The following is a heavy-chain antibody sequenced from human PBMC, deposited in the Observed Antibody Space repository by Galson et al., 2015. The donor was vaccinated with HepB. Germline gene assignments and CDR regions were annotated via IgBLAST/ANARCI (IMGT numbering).Heavy chain of an antibody. CDR2: INSDGTNT. V-gene: IGHV3-74*01. CDR3: VRLGAD. D-gene: IGHD3-16*01. CDR1: GFTFSSYW. Sequence: SLRLSCAASGFTFSSYWMHWVRQAPGKGLVWVSRINSDGTNTNYADSVKGRFTISRDNAKNTVYLQMNSRSVEDTAVYYCVRLGADWGQGTLVTVSS. J-gene: IGHJ4*02.